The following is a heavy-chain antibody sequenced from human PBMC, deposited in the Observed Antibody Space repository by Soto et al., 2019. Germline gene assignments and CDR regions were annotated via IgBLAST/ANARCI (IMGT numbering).Heavy chain of an antibody. CDR1: GFTFSSYD. CDR2: IGTAGDT. Sequence: GGSLRLSCAASGFTFSSYDMHWVRQATGKGLEWVSAIGTAGDTYYPGSVKGRFTISRENAKNSLYLQMNSLRAGDTAVYYCARGLGYSENYYYYGMDVWGQGTTVTVS. D-gene: IGHD5-12*01. CDR3: ARGLGYSENYYYYGMDV. J-gene: IGHJ6*02. V-gene: IGHV3-13*01.